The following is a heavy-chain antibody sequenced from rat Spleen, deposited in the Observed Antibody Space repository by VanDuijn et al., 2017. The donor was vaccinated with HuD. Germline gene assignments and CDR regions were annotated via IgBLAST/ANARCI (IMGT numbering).Heavy chain of an antibody. CDR1: GFTFNNYW. CDR2: ITNAGDTT. CDR3: TRENWVLDY. D-gene: IGHD5-1*01. V-gene: IGHV5-31*01. J-gene: IGHJ2*01. Sequence: EVQLVESGGGLVQPGRSLKLSCVASGFTFNNYWMTWIRQAPGKGLEWVASITNAGDTTFYPDSVEGRFTISRDNVKGTLYLQMNSLRSEDTATYYCTRENWVLDYWGQGVLVTVSS.